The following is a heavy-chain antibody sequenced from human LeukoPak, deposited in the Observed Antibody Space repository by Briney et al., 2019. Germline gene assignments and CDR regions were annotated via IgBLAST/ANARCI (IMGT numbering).Heavy chain of an antibody. CDR1: GYTFTRYA. D-gene: IGHD1-26*01. J-gene: IGHJ5*02. CDR2: INTNTGNP. Sequence: ASVKVSCKASGYTFTRYAMNWVRQAPGQGLEWMGWINTNTGNPTYAQGFTGRFVFSLDTSVSTAYLQISSLKAEDTAVYYCASGWDSCDQGWFDPWGQGTLVTVSS. V-gene: IGHV7-4-1*02. CDR3: ASGWDSCDQGWFDP.